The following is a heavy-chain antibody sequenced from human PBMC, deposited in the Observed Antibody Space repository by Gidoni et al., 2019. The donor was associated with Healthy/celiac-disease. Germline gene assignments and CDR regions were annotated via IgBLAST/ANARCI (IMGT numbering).Heavy chain of an antibody. CDR2: ISGSGGST. Sequence: EVQLLESGGGLVQPGGSLRLSCAASVFTFSTYAMSWVRQAPGKGLEWGSAISGSGGSTYYEDSVKGRFTISRDNSKNTLYLQMNSLRAEDTAVYYCAKDQGSSTHYYYYMDVWGKGTTVTVSS. J-gene: IGHJ6*03. CDR3: AKDQGSSTHYYYYMDV. V-gene: IGHV3-23*01. CDR1: VFTFSTYA. D-gene: IGHD6-6*01.